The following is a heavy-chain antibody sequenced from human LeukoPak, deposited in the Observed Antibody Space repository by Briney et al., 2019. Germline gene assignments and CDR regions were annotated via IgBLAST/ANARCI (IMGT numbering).Heavy chain of an antibody. CDR2: IRGKANSYAT. J-gene: IGHJ3*02. Sequence: PGGSLRLSCAASGFTFSGSAMHWVRQASGKGLEWVGRIRGKANSYATAYAASVKGRFTISRDDSKNTAYLQMNSLKTEDTAVYYCTRIPTQYYYDSSGYPAFAFDIWGQGTMVTVSS. CDR1: GFTFSGSA. V-gene: IGHV3-73*01. D-gene: IGHD3-22*01. CDR3: TRIPTQYYYDSSGYPAFAFDI.